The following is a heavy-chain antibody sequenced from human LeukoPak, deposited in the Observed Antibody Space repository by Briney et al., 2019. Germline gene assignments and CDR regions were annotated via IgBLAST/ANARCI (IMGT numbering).Heavy chain of an antibody. V-gene: IGHV4-38-2*02. CDR3: ARVAGAMARRGIDP. D-gene: IGHD1-26*01. J-gene: IGHJ5*02. CDR2: IYHSGST. CDR1: GYSISSGYY. Sequence: PSETLSLTCTVSGYSISSGYYWGWIRQPPGKGLEWIGSIYHSGSTYYNPSLKSRVTISVDTSKNQFSLKLSSLTAADTAVYYCARVAGAMARRGIDPWGQGTLVTVSS.